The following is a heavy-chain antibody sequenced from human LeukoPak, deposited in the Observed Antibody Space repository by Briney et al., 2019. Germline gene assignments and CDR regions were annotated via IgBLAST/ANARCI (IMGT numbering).Heavy chain of an antibody. CDR1: GYTFTGYY. V-gene: IGHV1-2*06. Sequence: ASEKVSCKASGYTFTGYYMHWVRQAPGQGLEWMGRINPNSGGTNYAQKFQGRVTMTRDTSISTAYMELSRLRSDDTAVYYCARDWRDGYNYYYYYMDVWGKGTTVTVSS. J-gene: IGHJ6*03. CDR3: ARDWRDGYNYYYYYMDV. D-gene: IGHD5-24*01. CDR2: INPNSGGT.